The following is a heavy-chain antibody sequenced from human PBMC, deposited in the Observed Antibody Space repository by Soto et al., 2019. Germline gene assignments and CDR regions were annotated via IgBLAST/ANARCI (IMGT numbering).Heavy chain of an antibody. V-gene: IGHV1-69*18. CDR2: IIPLFGTT. CDR1: GGTFSTYT. J-gene: IGHJ3*01. CDR3: ARRLDDRADEGFDV. D-gene: IGHD3-16*01. Sequence: QVHLVQPGAEVRKPGSSVKVSCKTSGGTFSTYTIYWVRQAPGQGLEWMGRIIPLFGTTRYAQNFQDRVTITAEESTSTTYMELSSLRAEDTALYYCARRLDDRADEGFDVWGEGTAVTVSA.